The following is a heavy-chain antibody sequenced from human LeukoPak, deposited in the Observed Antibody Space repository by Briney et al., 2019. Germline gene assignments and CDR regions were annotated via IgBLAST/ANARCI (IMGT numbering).Heavy chain of an antibody. CDR1: GFTLSSYS. V-gene: IGHV3-21*01. J-gene: IGHJ4*02. CDR3: ARSIAVTGFPFDY. D-gene: IGHD6-19*01. CDR2: ISSSSSYI. Sequence: GSLRLSCAASGFTLSSYSMNWVRQAPGKGLEWVSSISSSSSYIYYADSVKGRFTISRDNARNSLHLQMNSLRAEDTAVYYCARSIAVTGFPFDYWGQGTLVTVSS.